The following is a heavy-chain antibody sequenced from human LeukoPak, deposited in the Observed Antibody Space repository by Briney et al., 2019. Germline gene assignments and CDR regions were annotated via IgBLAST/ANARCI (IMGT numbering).Heavy chain of an antibody. Sequence: SVKVSCKASGGTFSSYAISWVRQAPGQGLEWMGRIIPILGIANYAQKFQGRVTITADKSTSTAYMELSSLRAEDTAVYYCARYGNGAWLAHYSFDIWGQGTMVTVSS. CDR2: IIPILGIA. CDR1: GGTFSSYA. CDR3: ARYGNGAWLAHYSFDI. J-gene: IGHJ3*02. V-gene: IGHV1-69*04. D-gene: IGHD6-19*01.